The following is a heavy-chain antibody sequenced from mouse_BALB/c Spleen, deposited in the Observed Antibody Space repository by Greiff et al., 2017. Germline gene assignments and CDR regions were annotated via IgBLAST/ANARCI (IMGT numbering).Heavy chain of an antibody. CDR1: GFTFSDYY. CDR2: ISDGGSYT. J-gene: IGHJ4*01. V-gene: IGHV5-4*02. D-gene: IGHD2-1*01. CDR3: AREDCNYLYAMDY. Sequence: EVMLVESGGGLVKPGGSLKLSCAASGFTFSDYYMYWVRQTPEKRLEWVATISDGGSYTYYPDSVKGRFTISRDNAKNNLYLQMSSLKSEDTAMYYCAREDCNYLYAMDYWGQGTSVTVSS.